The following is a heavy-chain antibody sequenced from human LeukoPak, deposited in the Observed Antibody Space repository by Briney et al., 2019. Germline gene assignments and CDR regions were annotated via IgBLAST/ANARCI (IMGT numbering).Heavy chain of an antibody. V-gene: IGHV3-66*01. CDR3: ARDLGSLRSSYWYFDL. D-gene: IGHD5-12*01. J-gene: IGHJ2*01. Sequence: GGSLRLTCAASGFXVSSKYISWVRQAPGKGLEWVSVIYSGGSTSYADSVKARFTISRDNSKNTLYLQMNSLRAEDTAVYYCARDLGSLRSSYWYFDLWGRGSLVTVSS. CDR2: IYSGGST. CDR1: GFXVSSKY.